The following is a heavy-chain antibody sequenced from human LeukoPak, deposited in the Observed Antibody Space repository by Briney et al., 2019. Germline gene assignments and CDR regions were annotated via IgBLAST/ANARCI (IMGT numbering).Heavy chain of an antibody. V-gene: IGHV1-2*02. J-gene: IGHJ3*02. CDR3: AAGYCSGGSCNSDTFDI. D-gene: IGHD2-15*01. CDR2: INPNSVGT. CDR1: GYTFTGYY. Sequence: GASVKVSCKASGYTFTGYYMHWVRQAPGQGLEWMGWINPNSVGTNYAQKFQGRVTMTRDTSISTAHMELSRLRSDDTAVYYCAAGYCSGGSCNSDTFDIWGQGTMVTVSS.